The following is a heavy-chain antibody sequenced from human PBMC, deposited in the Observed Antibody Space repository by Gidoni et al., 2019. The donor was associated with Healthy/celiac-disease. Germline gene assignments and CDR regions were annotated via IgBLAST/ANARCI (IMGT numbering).Heavy chain of an antibody. CDR3: ARERRKEYYGAFDI. V-gene: IGHV4-30-4*01. CDR1: DCSSSGGDYY. Sequence: QWHLPESGPTLVQAAQTLSLTCTLHDCSSSGGDYYCSWIRHPPGRGLEWFGYIYYRGSTYYYPSLKRRVTTSTDTSKNQFSLKMRSVTAADTAVYYCARERRKEYYGAFDIWGQGTMVTVSS. CDR2: IYYRGST. D-gene: IGHD4-17*01. J-gene: IGHJ3*02.